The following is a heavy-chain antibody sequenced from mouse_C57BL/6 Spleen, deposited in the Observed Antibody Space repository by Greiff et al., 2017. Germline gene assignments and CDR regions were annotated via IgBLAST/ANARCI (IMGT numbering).Heavy chain of an antibody. J-gene: IGHJ3*01. D-gene: IGHD2-4*01. Sequence: EVKLVESGGGLVKPGGSLKLSCAASGFTFSSYAMSWVRQTPEKRLEWVATISDGGSYTYYPDNVKGRFTISRDNAKNNLYLQMSHLKSEDTAMYYCARDQGYDYDRAWFAYWGQGTLVTVSA. CDR2: ISDGGSYT. CDR1: GFTFSSYA. CDR3: ARDQGYDYDRAWFAY. V-gene: IGHV5-4*01.